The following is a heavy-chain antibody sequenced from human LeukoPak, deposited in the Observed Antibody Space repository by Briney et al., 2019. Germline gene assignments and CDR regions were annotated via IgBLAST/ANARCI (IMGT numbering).Heavy chain of an antibody. CDR1: GYTLTELS. Sequence: ASVKVSCKVSGYTLTELSIHWVRQAPGKGLEWMGGFDPEDGETIYAQKFQGRVTMTEDTSTDTAYMELSSLRSEDTAVYYCATDLNRSGGYDLGMAVFDYWGQGTLVTVSS. V-gene: IGHV1-24*01. J-gene: IGHJ4*02. CDR3: ATDLNRSGGYDLGMAVFDY. D-gene: IGHD5-12*01. CDR2: FDPEDGET.